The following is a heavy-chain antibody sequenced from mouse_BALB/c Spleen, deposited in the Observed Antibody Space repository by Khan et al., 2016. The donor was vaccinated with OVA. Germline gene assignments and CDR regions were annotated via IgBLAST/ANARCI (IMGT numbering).Heavy chain of an antibody. J-gene: IGHJ2*01. V-gene: IGHV3-2*02. CDR1: GYSITSGYA. D-gene: IGHD1-1*01. CDR2: ISSSGGT. CDR3: ARGNYYGYYVDY. Sequence: EVKLLESGPGLVKPSQSLSLTCTVTGYSITSGYAWNWIRQFPGNKLEWMGYISSSGGTSYNPSLKSRISITRDTSKNPFFLQLNSVTTEDTATYYGARGNYYGYYVDYWGQGTPLTVSS.